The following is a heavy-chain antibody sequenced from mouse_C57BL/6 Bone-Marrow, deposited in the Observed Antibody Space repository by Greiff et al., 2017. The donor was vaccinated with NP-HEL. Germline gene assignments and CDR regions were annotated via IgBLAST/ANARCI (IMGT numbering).Heavy chain of an antibody. CDR2: IDPSDSYT. D-gene: IGHD2-4*01. CDR3: ARWGYDYDDCYAMDY. CDR1: GYTFTGYW. J-gene: IGHJ4*01. V-gene: IGHV1-69*01. Sequence: QVQLQQPGAELVMPGASVKLSCKASGYTFTGYWMHWVKQRPGQGLEWIGEIDPSDSYTNYNQKFKGKSTLTVDKSSSTAYMQLSSLTSEDSAVYYCARWGYDYDDCYAMDYWGQGTSVTVSS.